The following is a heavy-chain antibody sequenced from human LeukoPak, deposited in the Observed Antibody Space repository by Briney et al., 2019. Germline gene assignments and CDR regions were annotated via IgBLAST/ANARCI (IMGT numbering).Heavy chain of an antibody. CDR3: ASMATTAIDY. Sequence: SETLPLTCTVSGGSISSYYWSWIRQPPGKGLEWIGYIYYSGSTNYNPSLKSRVTISVDTSKNQFSLKLSSVTAADTAVYYCASMATTAIDYWGQGTLVTVSS. CDR1: GGSISSYY. J-gene: IGHJ4*02. CDR2: IYYSGST. D-gene: IGHD5-24*01. V-gene: IGHV4-59*01.